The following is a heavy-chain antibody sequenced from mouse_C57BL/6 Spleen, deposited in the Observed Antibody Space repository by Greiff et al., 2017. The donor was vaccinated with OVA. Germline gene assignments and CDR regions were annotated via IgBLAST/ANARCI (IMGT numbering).Heavy chain of an antibody. D-gene: IGHD3-2*02. J-gene: IGHJ4*01. CDR2: IDPSDSYT. Sequence: QVQLQQPGAELVKPGASVKLSCKASGYTFTSYWMQWVKQRPGQGLEWIGEIDPSDSYTNYNQKFKGKATLTVDTSSSTAYMQLSSLTSEDSAVYYCARSGRRLRRDAMDYWGQGTSVTVSS. CDR1: GYTFTSYW. CDR3: ARSGRRLRRDAMDY. V-gene: IGHV1-50*01.